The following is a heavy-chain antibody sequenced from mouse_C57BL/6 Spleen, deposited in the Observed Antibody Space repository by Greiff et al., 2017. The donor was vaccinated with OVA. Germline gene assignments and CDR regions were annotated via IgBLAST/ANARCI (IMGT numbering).Heavy chain of an antibody. CDR2: INPNNGGT. Sequence: VQLQQSGPELVKPGASVKISCKASGYTFTDYYMNWVKQSHGKSLEWIGDINPNNGGTSYNQKFKGKATLTVDKSSSTAYMELRSLTSEDSAVYYCATPSGLYGNYDYFDYWGQGTTLTVSS. CDR3: ATPSGLYGNYDYFDY. CDR1: GYTFTDYY. V-gene: IGHV1-26*01. D-gene: IGHD2-1*01. J-gene: IGHJ2*01.